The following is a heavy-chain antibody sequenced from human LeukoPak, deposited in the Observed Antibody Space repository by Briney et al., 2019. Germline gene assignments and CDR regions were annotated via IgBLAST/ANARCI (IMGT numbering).Heavy chain of an antibody. J-gene: IGHJ4*02. V-gene: IGHV3-23*01. CDR2: ISGSGGST. Sequence: GSLRLSCAASGFTFSSYAMSWVRQAPGKGLEWVSAISGSGGSTYYADSVKGRFTISRDNSKNMLYLQMNSLRAEDTAVYYCANRLYYYDSSGQGDYWGQGTLVTVSS. CDR3: ANRLYYYDSSGQGDY. D-gene: IGHD3-22*01. CDR1: GFTFSSYA.